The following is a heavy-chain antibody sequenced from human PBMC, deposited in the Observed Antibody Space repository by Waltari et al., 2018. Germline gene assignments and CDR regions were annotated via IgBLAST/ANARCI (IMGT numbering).Heavy chain of an antibody. CDR2: IIPILGIA. V-gene: IGHV1-69*04. Sequence: QVQLVQSGAAVKKPGHSVKVSCKASGVSLTSSSISWVHQAPGHGLEWRGGIIPILGIANYAQKFQGRVTITADESTSTAYMELSSLRSEDTAVYYCAADGSYGSGSYDDTTHDLWNYWGQGTLVTVSS. CDR3: AADGSYGSGSYDDTTHDLWNY. D-gene: IGHD3-10*01. J-gene: IGHJ4*02. CDR1: GVSLTSSS.